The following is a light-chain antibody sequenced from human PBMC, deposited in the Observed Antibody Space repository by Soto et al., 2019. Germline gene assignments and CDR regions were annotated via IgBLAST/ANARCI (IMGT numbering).Light chain of an antibody. CDR3: QQSYYNPT. V-gene: IGKV1-39*01. Sequence: DIQMTQSPSSLSASVGDRVTITCRASQSVSNYLHWYQQKPGKAPNLLIYDASTLQSGVPSRFSGSGSGADFTLTTSSLQREDFATYYCQQSYYNPTFGQGTKVDIK. CDR2: DAS. J-gene: IGKJ1*01. CDR1: QSVSNY.